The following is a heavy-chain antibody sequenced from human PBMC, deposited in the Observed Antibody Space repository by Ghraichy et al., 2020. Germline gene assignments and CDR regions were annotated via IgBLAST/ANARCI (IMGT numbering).Heavy chain of an antibody. CDR3: ARHHWWGNDAFDI. V-gene: IGHV4-39*01. J-gene: IGHJ3*02. CDR2: IFYNGNV. Sequence: SQTLSLTCTVSGGSISSNDDYWGWIRQPPGKGLEWIGSIFYNGNVYYNPSLKSRVTISVDTSKNQFSLKLSSVTAADTAVYYCARHHWWGNDAFDIWGQGTLVTVSS. D-gene: IGHD3-16*01. CDR1: GGSISSNDDY.